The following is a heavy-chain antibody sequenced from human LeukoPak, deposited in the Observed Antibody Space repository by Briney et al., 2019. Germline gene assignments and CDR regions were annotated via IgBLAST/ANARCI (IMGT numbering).Heavy chain of an antibody. CDR1: GFTFSDYY. Sequence: GGSLRLSCAASGFTFSDYYMSWIRQAPGKGLEWVSYISSSGSTIYYADSVKGRFTISRDNSKNTLYLQMNSLRAEDTAVYYCAKELGIAAAGSGDFDYWGQGTLVTVSS. CDR3: AKELGIAAAGSGDFDY. J-gene: IGHJ4*02. V-gene: IGHV3-11*01. CDR2: ISSSGSTI. D-gene: IGHD6-13*01.